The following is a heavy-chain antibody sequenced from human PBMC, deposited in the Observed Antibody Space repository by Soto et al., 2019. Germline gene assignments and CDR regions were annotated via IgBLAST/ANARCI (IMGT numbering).Heavy chain of an antibody. CDR1: GFTFSSYA. V-gene: IGHV3-30-3*01. CDR2: ISYDGSNK. J-gene: IGHJ4*02. Sequence: PGGSLRLSCAASGFTFSSYAMHWVRQAPGKGLEWVAVISYDGSNKYYADSVKGRFTISRDNSKNTLYLQMNSLRAEDTAVYYCARAYYYDSSGYPYWGQGTLVTVSS. D-gene: IGHD3-22*01. CDR3: ARAYYYDSSGYPY.